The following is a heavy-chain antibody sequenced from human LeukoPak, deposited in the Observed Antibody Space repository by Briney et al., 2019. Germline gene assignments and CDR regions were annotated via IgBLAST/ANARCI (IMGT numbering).Heavy chain of an antibody. D-gene: IGHD3-10*01. CDR2: INHSGST. CDR3: ARDYGSGSYSFDY. CDR1: GESFSGYF. Sequence: SETLSLTCAVYGESFSGYFWSWIRQPPGKGLEWIGEINHSGSTNYNPSLKSRVTISVDTSKNQFSLKLSSVTAADTAVYYCARDYGSGSYSFDYWGQGTLVTVSS. V-gene: IGHV4-34*01. J-gene: IGHJ4*02.